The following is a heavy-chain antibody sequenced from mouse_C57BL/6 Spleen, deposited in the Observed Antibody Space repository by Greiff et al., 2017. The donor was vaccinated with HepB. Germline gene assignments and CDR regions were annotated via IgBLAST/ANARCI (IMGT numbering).Heavy chain of an antibody. J-gene: IGHJ2*01. Sequence: EVKLMESEGGLVQPGSSMKLSCTASGFTFSDYYMAWVRQVPEKGLEWVANINYDGSSTYYLDSLKSRFIISRDNAKNILYLQMSSLKSEDTATYYCARAFYSNYVFDYWGQGTTLTVSS. D-gene: IGHD2-5*01. CDR2: INYDGSST. V-gene: IGHV5-16*01. CDR3: ARAFYSNYVFDY. CDR1: GFTFSDYY.